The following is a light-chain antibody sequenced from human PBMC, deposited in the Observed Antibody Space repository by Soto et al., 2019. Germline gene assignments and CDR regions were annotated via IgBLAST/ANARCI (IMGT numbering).Light chain of an antibody. Sequence: SALTQPASLSGSPGQSVTISCTGNSSDVGGYNYVSWYQQHPGKAPKLMISDVSNRPSGVSIRFSGSKSGNTASLTISGLQAEDEADYYCNSYSSSTTLYLFGTGTKVTVL. CDR1: SSDVGGYNY. CDR3: NSYSSSTTLYL. CDR2: DVS. J-gene: IGLJ1*01. V-gene: IGLV2-14*01.